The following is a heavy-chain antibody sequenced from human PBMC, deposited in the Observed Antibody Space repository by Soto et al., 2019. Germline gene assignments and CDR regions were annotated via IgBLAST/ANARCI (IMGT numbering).Heavy chain of an antibody. CDR3: ARGEDGYNLDY. V-gene: IGHV1-2*04. CDR1: GYTFTGYY. Sequence: QVQLVQSGAEVKKPGASVKVSCKASGYTFTGYYMHWVRQAPGQGLEWMGWINPNSGGTNYVQKFQGWVTMTRDTSISTAYMELSRLRSDDTAVYYCARGEDGYNLDYWGQGTLVTVSS. D-gene: IGHD5-18*01. J-gene: IGHJ4*02. CDR2: INPNSGGT.